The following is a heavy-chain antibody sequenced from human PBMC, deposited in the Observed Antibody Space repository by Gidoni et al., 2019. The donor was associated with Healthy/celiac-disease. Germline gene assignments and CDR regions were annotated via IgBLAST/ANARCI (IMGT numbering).Heavy chain of an antibody. CDR1: GFTFRSYA. Sequence: QVQLVESGAGVVQPGRSLRLSCAASGFTFRSYAMHWVRQAPGKGLEWVAVISYDGSNKYYADSVKGRFTISRDNSKNTLYLQMNSLRAEDTAVYYCARDRNDYVWGSYRHYYYGMDVWGQGTTVTVSS. CDR3: ARDRNDYVWGSYRHYYYGMDV. CDR2: ISYDGSNK. V-gene: IGHV3-30*01. J-gene: IGHJ6*02. D-gene: IGHD3-16*02.